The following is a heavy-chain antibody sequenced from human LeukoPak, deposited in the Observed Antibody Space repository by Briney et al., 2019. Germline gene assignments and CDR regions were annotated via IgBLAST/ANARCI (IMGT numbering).Heavy chain of an antibody. CDR1: GFTFSSYE. CDR2: ISSSSRYI. Sequence: WGSLRLSCAASGFTFSSYEMNWVRQAPGKGLEWVSSISSSSRYIYYGDSVKGRFTISRDNTKNSLYLHMNSLRAEDTAVYYCAGVWSPPYTSNWPDYFDYWGQGTLVTVSS. CDR3: AGVWSPPYTSNWPDYFDY. V-gene: IGHV3-21*01. D-gene: IGHD6-13*01. J-gene: IGHJ4*02.